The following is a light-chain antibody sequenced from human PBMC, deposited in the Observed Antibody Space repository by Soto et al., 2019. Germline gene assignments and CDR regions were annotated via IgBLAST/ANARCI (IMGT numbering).Light chain of an antibody. CDR2: GAS. CDR1: QSIGNY. V-gene: IGKV3-20*01. Sequence: EVVLTQSPATLSLSPGEGATLSCRASQSIGNYLAWYQQKPGQAPRLLIYGASSRATGIPDRFSGSGSGTDFTLTISRLEPEDFAVYYCQQFRTFGQGTKVDIK. J-gene: IGKJ1*01. CDR3: QQFRT.